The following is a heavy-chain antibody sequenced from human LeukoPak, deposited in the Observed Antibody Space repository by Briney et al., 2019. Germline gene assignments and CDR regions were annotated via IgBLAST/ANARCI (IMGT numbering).Heavy chain of an antibody. CDR2: ISAYNGNT. CDR1: GYTFTSYG. D-gene: IGHD3-9*01. J-gene: IGHJ4*02. CDR3: ARMRPDVLRYFDWFPFVDY. V-gene: IGHV1-18*01. Sequence: GASVKVSCKASGYTFTSYGISWVRQAPGQGLEWMGWISAYNGNTNYAQKLQGRVTMTTDTSTSTAYMELRSLRSDDTAVYYCARMRPDVLRYFDWFPFVDYWGQGTLVTVSS.